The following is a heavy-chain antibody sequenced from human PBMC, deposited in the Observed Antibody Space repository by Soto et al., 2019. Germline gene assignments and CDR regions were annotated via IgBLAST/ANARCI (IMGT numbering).Heavy chain of an antibody. D-gene: IGHD6-13*01. J-gene: IGHJ4*02. V-gene: IGHV3-30*18. CDR3: AKDRGSSYYLVYYFDS. Sequence: GGSLRLSCAASGFTFSTYGMHWVRQAPGKGLEWVAVISYDGNRRYYADSVKGRFTISRDNSKNTLYLQMDSLRDEDTAVYYCAKDRGSSYYLVYYFDSWGQGTLVTVSS. CDR2: ISYDGNRR. CDR1: GFTFSTYG.